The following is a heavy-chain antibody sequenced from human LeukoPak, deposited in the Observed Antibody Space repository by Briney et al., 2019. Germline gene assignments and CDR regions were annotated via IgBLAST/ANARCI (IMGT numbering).Heavy chain of an antibody. J-gene: IGHJ3*02. V-gene: IGHV1-58*01. CDR1: GFTFSTSA. CDR3: AAELYGVYTDCCTFHI. CDR2: IIVGSGAT. D-gene: IGHD4-17*01. Sequence: SVKVSCKTSGFTFSTSAVQWVRQARGQRLEWIGWIIVGSGATNYAQSLQGRFTIARDMSTNTAYMELSSLGSEDSAVYYCAAELYGVYTDCCTFHIWGQGTMVTVSS.